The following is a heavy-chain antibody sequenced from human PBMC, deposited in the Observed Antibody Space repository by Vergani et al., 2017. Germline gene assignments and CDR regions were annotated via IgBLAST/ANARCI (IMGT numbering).Heavy chain of an antibody. CDR1: GFTFDDYA. Sequence: EVQLVESGGGLVQPGRSLRLSCAASGFTFDDYAMHWVRQAPGKGLEWVSGISWNSGSIGYVDSVKGRFTISRDKAKNSLYLHMNSLRAEDMALYYCAKDMVAAGAGDAFDIWGQGTMVTVSS. D-gene: IGHD6-13*01. CDR2: ISWNSGSI. CDR3: AKDMVAAGAGDAFDI. J-gene: IGHJ3*02. V-gene: IGHV3-9*03.